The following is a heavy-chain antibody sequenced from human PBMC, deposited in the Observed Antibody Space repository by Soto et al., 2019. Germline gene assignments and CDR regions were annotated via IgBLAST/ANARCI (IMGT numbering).Heavy chain of an antibody. CDR1: GFTFDDYA. V-gene: IGHV3-9*01. CDR3: VKDRGAFFYDYAAYSPGGRGYFEL. CDR2: ISWNSGGI. Sequence: EANLVESGGTLVQPGRSLRLSCAATGFTFDDYALHWVRQAPGKGLEWVSGISWNSGGIAYVDSVKGRFTISRDNANNSLYLQMNGLRSEDTAFYYCVKDRGAFFYDYAAYSPGGRGYFELWGRGTLVSVSS. D-gene: IGHD2-15*01. J-gene: IGHJ2*01.